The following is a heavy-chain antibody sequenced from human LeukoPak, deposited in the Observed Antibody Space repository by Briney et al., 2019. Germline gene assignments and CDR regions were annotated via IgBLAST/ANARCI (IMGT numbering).Heavy chain of an antibody. J-gene: IGHJ4*02. D-gene: IGHD2-21*02. CDR2: ISSSSSYI. Sequence: GGSLRLSCAASGFTFSSYSMNWVRQAPGKGLEWVSSISSSSSYIYYADSVKGRFTISRDNAKNSLYLQMNSLRAEDTAVYYCARDRYCGGDCSSFDYWGQGTLVTVSS. CDR1: GFTFSSYS. V-gene: IGHV3-21*01. CDR3: ARDRYCGGDCSSFDY.